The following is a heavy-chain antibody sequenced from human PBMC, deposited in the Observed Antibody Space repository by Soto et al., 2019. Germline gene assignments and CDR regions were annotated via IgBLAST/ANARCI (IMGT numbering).Heavy chain of an antibody. V-gene: IGHV1-46*03. D-gene: IGHD5-12*01. CDR1: GYTFSNYY. J-gene: IGHJ4*02. CDR2: INPSGGST. CDR3: ARDRDGYNGAFDY. Sequence: QVQLVQSGAEVKKPGASVKVSCKASGYTFSNYYMHWVRQAPGQGLERMGIINPSGGSTSYGQKFQGRVTMTRDTSTSTVYMELSTLRSEDTAVYYCARDRDGYNGAFDYWGQGTLVTVSS.